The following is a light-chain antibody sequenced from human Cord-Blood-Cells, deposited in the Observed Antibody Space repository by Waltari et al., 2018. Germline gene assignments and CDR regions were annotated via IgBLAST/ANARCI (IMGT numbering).Light chain of an antibody. Sequence: SYELTQPPSVSVSPGQTVSIPCPGDKLGDKYACWYQQKPGQSPVLVIYQDSKRPSGIPERFSGSNSGNTATLTISGTQAMDEADYYCQAWDSSTVVFGGGTKLTVL. J-gene: IGLJ2*01. CDR1: KLGDKY. V-gene: IGLV3-1*01. CDR2: QDS. CDR3: QAWDSSTVV.